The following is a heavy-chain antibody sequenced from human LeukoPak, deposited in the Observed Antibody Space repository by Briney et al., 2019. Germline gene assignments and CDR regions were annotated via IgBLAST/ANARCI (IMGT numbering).Heavy chain of an antibody. Sequence: ASVKVSCKASGYTFTSYYMHWVRQAPGQGLEWMGIINPSGGSTSYAQKFQGRGTMTRDTSTSTVYMELSSLRSEDTAVYYCARDRRYYDSSGYYYYYYGMDVWGQGTTVTVSS. V-gene: IGHV1-46*01. CDR2: INPSGGST. CDR3: ARDRRYYDSSGYYYYYYGMDV. D-gene: IGHD3-22*01. CDR1: GYTFTSYY. J-gene: IGHJ6*02.